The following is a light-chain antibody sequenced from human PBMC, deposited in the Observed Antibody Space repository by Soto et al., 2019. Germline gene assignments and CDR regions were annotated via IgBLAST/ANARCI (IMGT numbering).Light chain of an antibody. V-gene: IGKV3-20*01. CDR3: QQYGSSPGT. CDR1: QSVSSSY. CDR2: GAS. Sequence: EIVLTQSPGTLSLSPGERATLSCRASQSVSSSYLAWYQQKPGQAPRLLIYGASSSATGIPDRFSGSGSGTDFTLTISRLEPEDFAVYYCQQYGSSPGTFRQGTKLEIK. J-gene: IGKJ2*01.